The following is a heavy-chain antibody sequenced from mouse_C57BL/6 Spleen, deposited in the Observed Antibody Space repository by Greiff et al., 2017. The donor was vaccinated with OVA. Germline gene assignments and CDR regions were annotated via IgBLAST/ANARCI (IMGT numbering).Heavy chain of an antibody. CDR2: ISGGGGNT. CDR1: GFTFSSYT. CDR3: ARLPGEGYYFDD. V-gene: IGHV5-9*04. J-gene: IGHJ2*01. Sequence: EVKLVESGGGLVKPGGSLKLSCAASGFTFSSYTMSWVRQTPEKRLEWVATISGGGGNTYYPDSVKGRFTISRDNAKNTLYLQMSSLWSEDTAVYYCARLPGEGYYFDDWGQGTTLTVSS.